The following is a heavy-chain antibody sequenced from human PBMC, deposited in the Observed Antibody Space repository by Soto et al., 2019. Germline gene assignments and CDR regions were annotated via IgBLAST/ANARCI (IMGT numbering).Heavy chain of an antibody. CDR1: GFTFTRYS. V-gene: IGHV3-21*06. CDR2: ISSTTNYI. J-gene: IGHJ4*02. CDR3: ARESEDLTSNFDY. Sequence: PGGSLRLSCAASGFTFTRYSMNWVRQAPGKGLEWVSSISSTTNYIYYGDSMKGRFTISRDNAKNSLYLEMNSLRAEDTAVYYCARESEDLTSNFDYWGQGTLVTVSS.